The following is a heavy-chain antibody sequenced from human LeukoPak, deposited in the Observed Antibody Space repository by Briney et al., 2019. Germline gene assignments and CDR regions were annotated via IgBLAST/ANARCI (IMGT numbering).Heavy chain of an antibody. Sequence: GGSLRLSCAASGFTFSSYSMNWVRQAPGKGLEWVSSISSSSSYMYYADSVKGRFTISRDNAKNSLYLQMNSLRAEDTAVYYCARVTGKLWFGELLTGDYYYGMDVWGKGTTVTVSS. CDR1: GFTFSSYS. CDR3: ARVTGKLWFGELLTGDYYYGMDV. J-gene: IGHJ6*04. CDR2: ISSSSSYM. D-gene: IGHD3-10*01. V-gene: IGHV3-21*01.